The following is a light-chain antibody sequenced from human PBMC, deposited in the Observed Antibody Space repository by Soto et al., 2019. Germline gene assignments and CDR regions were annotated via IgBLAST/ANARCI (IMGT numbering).Light chain of an antibody. CDR2: AAS. V-gene: IGKV1-8*01. CDR1: QNIDNY. J-gene: IGKJ1*01. CDR3: QQYYSYPPT. Sequence: IQMTQSPSSLSASLGDRFTITCRASQNIDNYLNWYQQKPGKAPKLLIYAASTLQSGVPSRFSGSGSGTDFTLTISCLQSEDFATYYCQQYYSYPPTFGQGTKVDI.